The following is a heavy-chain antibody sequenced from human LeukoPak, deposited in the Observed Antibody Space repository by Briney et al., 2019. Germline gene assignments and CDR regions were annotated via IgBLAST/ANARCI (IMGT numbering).Heavy chain of an antibody. CDR3: ARADSSGYALPFDY. Sequence: SETLSLTCTVSGGSISSYYWSWIRQPPGKGLEWIGYIYYSGSTNYNPSLKSRVTISVDTSKNQFSLKLSSVTAADTAVYYCARADSSGYALPFDYWGQGTLVTVSS. CDR1: GGSISSYY. V-gene: IGHV4-59*01. CDR2: IYYSGST. D-gene: IGHD3-22*01. J-gene: IGHJ4*02.